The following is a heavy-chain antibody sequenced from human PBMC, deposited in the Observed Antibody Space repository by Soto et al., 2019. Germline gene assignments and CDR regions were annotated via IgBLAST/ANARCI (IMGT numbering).Heavy chain of an antibody. CDR1: GFTFSNAW. Sequence: GGSLRLSCAASGFTFSNAWMNWVRQAPGKGLEWVGRIKSKTDGGTTDYAAPVKGRFTISRDDSKNTLYLQMNSLKTEDTAVYYCTTEGYDILTGYYKSPDYYYYGMDVWGQGTTVTVSS. CDR2: IKSKTDGGTT. J-gene: IGHJ6*02. D-gene: IGHD3-9*01. V-gene: IGHV3-15*07. CDR3: TTEGYDILTGYYKSPDYYYYGMDV.